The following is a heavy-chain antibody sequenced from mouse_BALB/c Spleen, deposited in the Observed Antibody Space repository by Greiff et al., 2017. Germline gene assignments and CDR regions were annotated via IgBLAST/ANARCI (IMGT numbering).Heavy chain of an antibody. Sequence: ESGPGLVKPSQSLSLTCTVTGYSITSDYAWNWIRQFPGNKLEWMGYISYSGSTSYNPSLKTRISITRDTSKNQFFLQLNSVTTEDTATYYCARGGYYGSSLYYYAMDYWGQGTSVTVSS. CDR3: ARGGYYGSSLYYYAMDY. D-gene: IGHD1-1*01. CDR1: GYSITSDYA. V-gene: IGHV3-2*02. CDR2: ISYSGST. J-gene: IGHJ4*01.